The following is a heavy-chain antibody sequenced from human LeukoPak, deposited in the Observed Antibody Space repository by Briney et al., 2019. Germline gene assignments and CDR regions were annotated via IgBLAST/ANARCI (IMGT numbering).Heavy chain of an antibody. CDR3: ATSHPIAAAGFDP. V-gene: IGHV1-24*01. J-gene: IGHJ5*02. D-gene: IGHD6-13*01. CDR2: FDPEDGET. CDR1: GYTLTELS. Sequence: ASVKVSCKVSGYTLTELSMHWVRQAPGKGLEWMGGFDPEDGETIYAQKFQGRVTMTEDTSTDTAYMELSSLRSEDTAVYYCATSHPIAAAGFDPWAREPWSPSPQ.